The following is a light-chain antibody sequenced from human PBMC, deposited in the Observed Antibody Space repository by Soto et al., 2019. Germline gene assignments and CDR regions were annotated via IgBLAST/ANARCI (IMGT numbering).Light chain of an antibody. CDR3: QQRSNTPLT. CDR1: QSMSTY. J-gene: IGKJ4*01. CDR2: GAS. Sequence: DIQMTQSPSSLSASVGDRVTSTCRASQSMSTYLNWFQQKPGKAPKVLIYGASSLQSGVPSRFSGSGSGTDFTRTISSLQPEDVATYYCQQRSNTPLTFGGGTKVEIQ. V-gene: IGKV1-39*01.